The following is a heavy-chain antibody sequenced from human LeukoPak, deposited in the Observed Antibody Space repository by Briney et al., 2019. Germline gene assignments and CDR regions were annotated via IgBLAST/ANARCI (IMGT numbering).Heavy chain of an antibody. Sequence: GRSLRLSCAASGFTFDDYAMHWVRQAPGKGLEWVSGISCNSGSIGYADSVKGRFTISRDNAKNSLFLQMNSLRAEDMALYYCAKDEFVASDFTGAFDIWGQGTMVTVSS. D-gene: IGHD2-8*02. CDR1: GFTFDDYA. J-gene: IGHJ3*02. CDR2: ISCNSGSI. V-gene: IGHV3-9*03. CDR3: AKDEFVASDFTGAFDI.